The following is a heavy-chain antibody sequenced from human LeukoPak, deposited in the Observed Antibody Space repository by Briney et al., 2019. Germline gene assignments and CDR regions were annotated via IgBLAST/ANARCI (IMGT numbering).Heavy chain of an antibody. V-gene: IGHV1-18*01. Sequence: VASVKVSCKASGYTFTSYGISWVRQAPGQGLEWMGWISAYNGNTNYAQKLQGRVTMTTDTSTSTAYMELRSLRSDDTAVYYCARDGCSSTSCFFDYWGRGTLVTVSS. CDR3: ARDGCSSTSCFFDY. CDR2: ISAYNGNT. CDR1: GYTFTSYG. J-gene: IGHJ4*02. D-gene: IGHD2-2*01.